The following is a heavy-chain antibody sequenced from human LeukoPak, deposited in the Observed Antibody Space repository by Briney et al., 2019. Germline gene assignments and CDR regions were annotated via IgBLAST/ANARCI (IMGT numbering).Heavy chain of an antibody. V-gene: IGHV4-4*07. D-gene: IGHD6-13*01. CDR2: IYTSGST. CDR3: ARERGAAADY. Sequence: PSDTLALPCTVSGGSISRYYWSWMRQPAGKGLEWIGRIYTSGSTNYNPSLKSRVNMSVDTSKNQLSLKLSSGTAADTAVYYCARERGAAADYCGQGTLVTVCS. J-gene: IGHJ4*02. CDR1: GGSISRYY.